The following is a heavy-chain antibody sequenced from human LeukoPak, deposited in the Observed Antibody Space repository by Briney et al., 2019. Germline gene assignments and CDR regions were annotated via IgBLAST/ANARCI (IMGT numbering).Heavy chain of an antibody. D-gene: IGHD7-27*01. CDR2: ISGSGGST. J-gene: IGHJ3*02. CDR1: GFTFSSYA. Sequence: GGSLRLSCAASGFTFSSYAMSWVRQAPGKGLEWVSAISGSGGSTYYADSVKGRFTISRDNSKNTLYLQMNSLRAEDTAVYYCAKTITGDLQAFDIWGQETMVTVSS. V-gene: IGHV3-23*01. CDR3: AKTITGDLQAFDI.